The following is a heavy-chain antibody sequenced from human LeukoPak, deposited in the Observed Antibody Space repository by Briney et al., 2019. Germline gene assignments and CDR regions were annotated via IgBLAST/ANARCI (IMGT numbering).Heavy chain of an antibody. V-gene: IGHV3-9*01. D-gene: IGHD4-17*01. CDR1: GFTFDDYA. CDR2: ISWNSGSI. J-gene: IGHJ4*02. CDR3: AKDWAATVRGTDY. Sequence: PGGSLRLSCAPSGFTFDDYAMHWVRQAPGKGLGWVSGISWNSGSIGYADSVKGRFTISRDNAKNSLYLQMNSLRAEDTALYYCAKDWAATVRGTDYWGQGTLVTVSP.